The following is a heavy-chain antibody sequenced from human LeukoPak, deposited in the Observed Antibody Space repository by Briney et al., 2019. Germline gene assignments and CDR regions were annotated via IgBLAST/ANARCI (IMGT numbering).Heavy chain of an antibody. CDR1: GGSISSGGYY. D-gene: IGHD2-15*01. V-gene: IGHV4-31*03. Sequence: PSQTLSLTCTVSGGSISSGGYYWSWIPQHPGKGLEWIGYIYYSGSTYYNPSLKRRITISVDTSKNQFSLKLSSVTAADTAVYYCARELRLGYFDYWGQGTLVTVSS. J-gene: IGHJ4*02. CDR2: IYYSGST. CDR3: ARELRLGYFDY.